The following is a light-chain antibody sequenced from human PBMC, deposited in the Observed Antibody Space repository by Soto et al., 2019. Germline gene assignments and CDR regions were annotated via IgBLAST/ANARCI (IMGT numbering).Light chain of an antibody. V-gene: IGKV1-39*01. CDR1: QRITTY. CDR2: AAS. CDR3: QQYNSYPWT. Sequence: IQMTQSPSSLSASVGDGVTITCRASQRITTYLNWYQQKPGKAPKLLIYAASNLQSGVPSRFSGYGSGTEFTLTISSLQPDDFATYYCQQYNSYPWTFGQGTKVDIK. J-gene: IGKJ1*01.